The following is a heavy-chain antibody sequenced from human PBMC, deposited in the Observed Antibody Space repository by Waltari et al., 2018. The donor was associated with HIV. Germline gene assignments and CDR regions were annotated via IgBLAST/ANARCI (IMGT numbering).Heavy chain of an antibody. CDR3: ARGVFSLIVAGTNFDY. J-gene: IGHJ4*02. V-gene: IGHV4-34*01. CDR1: GGSFTNYY. Sequence: QVQLQQWGTGLLKPSETLALTSAVYGGSFTNYYWSWFRQPPGKGLEWIGQIDHSGTTHYNPTLKDRLTVSVDTSKNQFSLKLTSATAADTAVFYCARGVFSLIVAGTNFDYWGQGFLVTVSS. CDR2: IDHSGTT. D-gene: IGHD5-12*01.